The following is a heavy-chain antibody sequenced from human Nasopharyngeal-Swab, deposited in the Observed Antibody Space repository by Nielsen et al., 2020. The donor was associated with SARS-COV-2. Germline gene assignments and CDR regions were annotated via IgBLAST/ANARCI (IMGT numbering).Heavy chain of an antibody. D-gene: IGHD6-19*01. J-gene: IGHJ4*02. CDR1: GFTFSSYG. CDR2: IWYDGSNK. Sequence: GGSLRLSCAASGFTFSSYGMHWVRQAPGKGQEWVAVIWYDGSNKYYADSVKGRFTISRDNSKNTPYLQMNSLRAEGTAVYYCARDKERAGYSSGWYGLGGQGTLVTVSS. CDR3: ARDKERAGYSSGWYGL. V-gene: IGHV3-33*01.